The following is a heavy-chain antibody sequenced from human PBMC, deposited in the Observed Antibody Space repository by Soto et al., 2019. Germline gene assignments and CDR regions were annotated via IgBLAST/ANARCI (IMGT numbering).Heavy chain of an antibody. CDR3: AKTDSSDWYAEHFDY. CDR2: ISYDGSDK. Sequence: QVQLVESGGGVVQPGRSLRLSCAASGFTFNNYGMHWVRQAPGKGLDWVAVISYDGSDKFYADSVKGRFTISRDNSKNPLFLQMNSLRAEDTAVYYCAKTDSSDWYAEHFDYWGKGPLVTVSS. V-gene: IGHV3-30*18. CDR1: GFTFNNYG. D-gene: IGHD6-19*01. J-gene: IGHJ4*02.